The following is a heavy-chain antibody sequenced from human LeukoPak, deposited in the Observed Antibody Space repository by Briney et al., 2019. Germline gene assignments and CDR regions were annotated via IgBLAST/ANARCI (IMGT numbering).Heavy chain of an antibody. Sequence: PGGSLRLSCAASGFTFSTYAMTWVRQAPGKGLEWVSSISGDGGYTYYADFVKGRFTISRDNSNNTLYLPMNSLRAEDTAVYYCAKGLVGSGSYSPLDYWGQGTLVTVSS. D-gene: IGHD3-10*01. CDR3: AKGLVGSGSYSPLDY. CDR2: ISGDGGYT. V-gene: IGHV3-23*01. CDR1: GFTFSTYA. J-gene: IGHJ4*02.